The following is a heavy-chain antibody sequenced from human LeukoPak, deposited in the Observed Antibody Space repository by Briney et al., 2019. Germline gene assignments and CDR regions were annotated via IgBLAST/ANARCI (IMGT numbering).Heavy chain of an antibody. Sequence: PGGSLRLSCAASGFTFDDYAMHWVRQAPGKGLEWVSGISWNSGSIGYADSVKGRFTISRDNAKNSLYLQMNSLRAEDTALYYCAKAPYGDYYFDYWGQGTLVTVSS. CDR3: AKAPYGDYYFDY. J-gene: IGHJ4*02. V-gene: IGHV3-9*01. CDR1: GFTFDDYA. CDR2: ISWNSGSI. D-gene: IGHD4-17*01.